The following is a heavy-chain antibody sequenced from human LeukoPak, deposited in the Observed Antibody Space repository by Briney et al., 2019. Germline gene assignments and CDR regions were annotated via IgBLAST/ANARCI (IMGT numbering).Heavy chain of an antibody. J-gene: IGHJ4*02. CDR1: GFSFSDYY. Sequence: PGGSLRLSCAASGFSFSDYYMSWTRQAPGKGLEWVGVISDDGRRKDYADSVKGRFTISRDNSKNTLYLQMNSLRAEDTALYYCAKLQHTGYDLARGFDYWGQGTLVTVSS. V-gene: IGHV3-30*18. CDR2: ISDDGRRK. CDR3: AKLQHTGYDLARGFDY. D-gene: IGHD5-12*01.